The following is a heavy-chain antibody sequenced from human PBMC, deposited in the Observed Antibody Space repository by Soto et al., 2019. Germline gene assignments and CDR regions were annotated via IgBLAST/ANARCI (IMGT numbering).Heavy chain of an antibody. CDR3: ARHRKPDSTTGYYYYGMDV. V-gene: IGHV4-39*01. J-gene: IGHJ6*02. Sequence: SETLSLTCTVSGGSISNSNSYWGWIRQPPGKGLEWIASIHFSGSIYYNPSLNSRVTISVDTSKNQFSLNLNSITAEDTAVYYCARHRKPDSTTGYYYYGMDVWGQGTTVTVSS. CDR1: GGSISNSNSY. CDR2: IHFSGSI. D-gene: IGHD6-13*01.